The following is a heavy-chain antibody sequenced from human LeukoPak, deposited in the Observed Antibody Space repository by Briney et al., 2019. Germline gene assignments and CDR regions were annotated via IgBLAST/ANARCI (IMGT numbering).Heavy chain of an antibody. V-gene: IGHV4-30-4*01. CDR3: ARGHSSSWADY. CDR2: IYHSGST. CDR1: GGSISSGDYY. J-gene: IGHJ4*02. Sequence: SQALSLTCTVSGGSISSGDYYWSWVRQPPGKGLEWIGEIYHSGSTNYNPSLKSRVTISVDKSKNQFSLKLSSVTAADTAVYYCARGHSSSWADYWGQGTLVTVSS. D-gene: IGHD6-13*01.